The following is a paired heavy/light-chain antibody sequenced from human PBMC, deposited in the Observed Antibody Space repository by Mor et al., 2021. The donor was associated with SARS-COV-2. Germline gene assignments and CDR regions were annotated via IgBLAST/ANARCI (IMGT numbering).Heavy chain of an antibody. CDR2: MYSGGST. CDR3: ARWLYGSGFDP. V-gene: IGHV3-66*01. J-gene: IGHJ5*02. D-gene: IGHD3-10*01. Sequence: EVQLVESGGGLVQPGGSLRLSCAASGFTVSNNYMPWVRQAPGKGLEWVSVMYSGGSTYYADSVKGRFTISRDNSKNTLYLQMNNLRAEDTAVYYCARWLYGSGFDPWGQGTLVTVSS. CDR1: GFTVSNNY.
Light chain of an antibody. V-gene: IGKV1-39*01. CDR3: QQSYSTPDN. Sequence: DIQMTQSPTSLSASVGDRVTITCRASQSIDIYLNWYQQKPGKAPKLLIYAASSLQSGVPSRFSGSGSGTDFTLTISSLQPEDFATYYCQQSYSTPDNFGGGTKVEIK. CDR1: QSIDIY. J-gene: IGKJ4*01. CDR2: AAS.